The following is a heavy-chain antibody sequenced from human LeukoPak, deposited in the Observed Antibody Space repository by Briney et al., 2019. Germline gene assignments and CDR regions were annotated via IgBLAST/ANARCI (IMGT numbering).Heavy chain of an antibody. Sequence: PGGSLRLSCAASGFTVSSNYMSWVRQAPGKGLEWVSVIYSGGSTYYADSVKGRFTISRDNSKNTLYLQMDSLRAEDTAVYYCAKRGSYDYVWGSYRYSDDYWGQGTLVTVSS. CDR1: GFTVSSNY. D-gene: IGHD3-16*02. J-gene: IGHJ4*02. CDR2: IYSGGST. CDR3: AKRGSYDYVWGSYRYSDDY. V-gene: IGHV3-66*04.